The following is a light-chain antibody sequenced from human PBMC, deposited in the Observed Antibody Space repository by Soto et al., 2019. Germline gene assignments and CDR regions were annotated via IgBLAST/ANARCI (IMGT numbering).Light chain of an antibody. J-gene: IGLJ2*01. CDR3: QAWDSSTVG. V-gene: IGLV3-1*01. CDR2: QDT. CDR1: KLGDKY. Sequence: SYELTQPPSVSVSPGQTASITCSGDKLGDKYVCWYQQKPGQSPVLVIYQDTKRPSGIPERFSGSNSGNTATLTVSGTQAMDEADYYCQAWDSSTVGFGGGTKVTVL.